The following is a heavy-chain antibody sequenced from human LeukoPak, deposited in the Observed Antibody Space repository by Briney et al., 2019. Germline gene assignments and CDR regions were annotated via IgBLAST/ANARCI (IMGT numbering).Heavy chain of an antibody. CDR1: GFTFSNYW. CDR2: IKQDGSGK. Sequence: GGSLRLSCAASGFTFSNYWMSWVRQAPGKGLEWVADIKQDGSGKYYVDSVKGRFTISRDNAKNSLYLQMNSLRAEDTAVYYCARVIRESSGWLPLGYWGQGTLVTVSS. J-gene: IGHJ4*02. D-gene: IGHD6-19*01. V-gene: IGHV3-7*01. CDR3: ARVIRESSGWLPLGY.